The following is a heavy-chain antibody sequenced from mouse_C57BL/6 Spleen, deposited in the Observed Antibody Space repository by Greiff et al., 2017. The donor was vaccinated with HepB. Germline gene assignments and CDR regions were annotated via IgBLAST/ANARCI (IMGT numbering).Heavy chain of an antibody. Sequence: QVHVKQPGAELVKPGASVKLSCKASGYTFTSYWMHWVKQRPGQGLEWIGMIHPNSGSTNYNEKFKSKATLTVDKSSSTAYMQLSSLTSEDSAVYYCARESRQLRLRGFAYWGQGTLVTVSA. V-gene: IGHV1-64*01. CDR2: IHPNSGST. CDR1: GYTFTSYW. D-gene: IGHD3-2*02. J-gene: IGHJ3*01. CDR3: ARESRQLRLRGFAY.